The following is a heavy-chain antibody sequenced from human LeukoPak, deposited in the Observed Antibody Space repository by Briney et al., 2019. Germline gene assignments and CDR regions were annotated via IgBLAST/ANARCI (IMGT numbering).Heavy chain of an antibody. Sequence: ASVKVSCKASGYTFTSYYMHWVRQAPGQGLEWMGIINPSGGSTSYAQKFQGRVTMTRDTSTSTVYMELSSLRSGDTAVYYCARSRSSSWYDSSFDYWGQGTLVTVSS. D-gene: IGHD6-13*01. J-gene: IGHJ4*02. CDR2: INPSGGST. CDR1: GYTFTSYY. V-gene: IGHV1-46*01. CDR3: ARSRSSSWYDSSFDY.